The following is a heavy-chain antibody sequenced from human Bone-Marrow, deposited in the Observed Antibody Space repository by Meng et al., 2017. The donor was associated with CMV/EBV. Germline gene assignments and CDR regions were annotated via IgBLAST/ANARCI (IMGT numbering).Heavy chain of an antibody. V-gene: IGHV1-18*01. D-gene: IGHD6-19*01. CDR2: ISGYNGNT. CDR1: GYTFSTYG. J-gene: IGHJ4*02. CDR3: ARDAGTIAVSGIGDF. Sequence: ASVKVSCTASGYTFSTYGFTWVRQAPGQGLEWMGWISGYNGNTNYAQKLQGRVTMTTDTSTSTAYMELRGLRSDDTAVYYCARDAGTIAVSGIGDFWGQGTRVTVSS.